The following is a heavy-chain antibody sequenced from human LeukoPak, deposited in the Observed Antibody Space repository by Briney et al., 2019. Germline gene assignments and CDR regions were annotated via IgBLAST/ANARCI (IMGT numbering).Heavy chain of an antibody. CDR2: IYYTGST. D-gene: IGHD1-26*01. J-gene: IGHJ4*02. V-gene: IGHV4-59*08. CDR1: GGSLSGYY. CDR3: ARLKVGRGGYYFHDF. Sequence: SETLSLICTVSGGSLSGYYWSWIRQPPGKGLEWIGYIYYTGSTNYNPSLKSRVTISLDTSKNQFSLSLSSVTAADTAVYYCARLKVGRGGYYFHDFWGQGTLVTVSS.